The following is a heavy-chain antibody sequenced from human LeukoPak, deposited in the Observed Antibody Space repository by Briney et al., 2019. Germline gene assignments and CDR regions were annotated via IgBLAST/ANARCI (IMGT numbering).Heavy chain of an antibody. CDR2: IYYSGST. J-gene: IGHJ4*02. D-gene: IGHD5-18*01. Sequence: SETLTLTCTVSSGSISSYYWSWMRQPPGKGLEWIGYIYYSGSTNYNPSLKSRVTISVDTSKNQFSLKLSSVTAADTAVYYCARGVMELWSPTTFDYWGQGTLVTVSS. CDR1: SGSISSYY. V-gene: IGHV4-59*01. CDR3: ARGVMELWSPTTFDY.